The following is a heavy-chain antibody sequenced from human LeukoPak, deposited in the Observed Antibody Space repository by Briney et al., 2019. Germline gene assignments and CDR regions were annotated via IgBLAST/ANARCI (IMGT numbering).Heavy chain of an antibody. J-gene: IGHJ4*02. Sequence: ASVKVSCKAAGYTFTGYYMHWVRQAPGQGLEWMGWINPNSGGTNYAQKFQGRVTMTRDTSISTAYMELSRLRSDDTAVYYCASFSLMVQYFDYWGQGTLVTVSS. CDR3: ASFSLMVQYFDY. CDR1: GYTFTGYY. CDR2: INPNSGGT. D-gene: IGHD2-8*01. V-gene: IGHV1-2*02.